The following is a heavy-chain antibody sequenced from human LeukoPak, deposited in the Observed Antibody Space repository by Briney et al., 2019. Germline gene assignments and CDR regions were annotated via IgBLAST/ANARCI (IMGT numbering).Heavy chain of an antibody. Sequence: PGGSLRLSCAASGFTFSSHSMNWVRQPPGKGLEWLSYIDSGSGNIYYRDSVKGRFTISRDNAQDSLYLQMDSLRDEDTAVYYCAREDDDWGPNTLDVWGQGTVVTVSS. CDR2: IDSGSGNI. J-gene: IGHJ3*01. V-gene: IGHV3-48*02. CDR1: GFTFSSHS. D-gene: IGHD7-27*01. CDR3: AREDDDWGPNTLDV.